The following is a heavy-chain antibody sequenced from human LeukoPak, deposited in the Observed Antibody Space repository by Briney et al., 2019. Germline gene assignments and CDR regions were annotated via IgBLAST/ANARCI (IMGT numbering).Heavy chain of an antibody. CDR3: ARELVYYHGSGSYYFDY. Sequence: SVKVSCKASGGTFSSYAISWVRQAPGQGLEWMGRIIPILGIANYAQKFQGRVTITADKSTSTAYMELSSLRSEDTAVYYCARELVYYHGSGSYYFDYWGQGTLVTVSS. V-gene: IGHV1-69*04. J-gene: IGHJ4*02. CDR1: GGTFSSYA. D-gene: IGHD3-10*01. CDR2: IIPILGIA.